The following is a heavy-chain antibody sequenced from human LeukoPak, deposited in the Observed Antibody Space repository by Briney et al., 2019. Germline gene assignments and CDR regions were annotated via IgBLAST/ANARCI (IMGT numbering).Heavy chain of an antibody. J-gene: IGHJ4*02. CDR3: ARLPLRTGIAAAGPRVXXYY. CDR2: ISSSSSYI. Sequence: GGSLRLSCAASGFTFSSYSMNWVRQAPGKGLEWVSSISSSSSYIYYADSVKGRFTISRDNAKNSLYLQMNSLRAEDTAVYYCARLPLRTGIAAAGPRVXXYYWGQGTLVTVSS. CDR1: GFTFSSYS. V-gene: IGHV3-21*01. D-gene: IGHD6-13*01.